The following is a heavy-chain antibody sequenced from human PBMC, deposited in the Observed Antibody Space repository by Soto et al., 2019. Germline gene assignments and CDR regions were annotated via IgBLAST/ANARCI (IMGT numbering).Heavy chain of an antibody. CDR3: ARVAVVTRGIDY. J-gene: IGHJ4*02. Sequence: GGSLRLSCVASGFTFSDSWMHWVRQAPGKGLVWVSRVNEHGTDSNYADSVKGRFTISRDNAKNTVYLQMNGLRAEDTAVYYCARVAVVTRGIDYWGQGTLVTVSS. CDR2: VNEHGTDS. CDR1: GFTFSDSW. D-gene: IGHD6-19*01. V-gene: IGHV3-74*01.